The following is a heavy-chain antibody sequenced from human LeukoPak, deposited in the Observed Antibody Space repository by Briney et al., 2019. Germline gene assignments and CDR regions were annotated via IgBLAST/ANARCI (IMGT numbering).Heavy chain of an antibody. CDR2: INPNSGGT. CDR1: GYTFTVYY. Sequence: ASVKVSCKASGYTFTVYYMHWVRQAPGQGLEWMGWINPNSGGTNYAQKFQGRVTMTRDTSISTAYMELSRLRSDDTAVYYCARDIVVVPAAIPAWGQGTLVTVSS. V-gene: IGHV1-2*02. CDR3: ARDIVVVPAAIPA. J-gene: IGHJ5*02. D-gene: IGHD2-2*02.